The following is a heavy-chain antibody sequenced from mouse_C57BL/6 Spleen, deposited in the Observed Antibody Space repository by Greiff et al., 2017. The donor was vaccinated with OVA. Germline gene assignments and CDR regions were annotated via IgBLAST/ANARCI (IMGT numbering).Heavy chain of an antibody. CDR2: ISSGGDYI. Sequence: EVQRVESGEGLVKPGGSLKLSCAASGFTFSSYAMSWVRQTPEKRLEWVAYISSGGDYIYYADTVKGRFTISRDNARNTLYLQMSSLKSEDTAMYYCTRAIYDGYYSYAMDYWGQGTSVTVSS. CDR3: TRAIYDGYYSYAMDY. V-gene: IGHV5-9-1*02. J-gene: IGHJ4*01. CDR1: GFTFSSYA. D-gene: IGHD2-3*01.